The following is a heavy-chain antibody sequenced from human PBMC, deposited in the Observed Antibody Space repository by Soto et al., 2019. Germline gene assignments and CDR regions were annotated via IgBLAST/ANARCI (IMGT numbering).Heavy chain of an antibody. V-gene: IGHV3-72*01. CDR3: ARFSGSYTRGLDY. CDR1: GFTFSDHY. D-gene: IGHD1-26*01. Sequence: PGGSLILSFSASGFTFSDHYMAWVRQASGKGLEWVGRSRNKANSYSTEYAASVKGRFTISRDESKNSLYLQMNSLKTEDTAVYYCARFSGSYTRGLDYWGQGTLVTVSS. J-gene: IGHJ4*02. CDR2: SRNKANSYST.